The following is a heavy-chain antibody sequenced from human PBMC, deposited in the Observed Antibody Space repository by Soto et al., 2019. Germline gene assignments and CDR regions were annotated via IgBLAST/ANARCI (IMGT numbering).Heavy chain of an antibody. CDR3: ARLPVDAFDI. Sequence: SETLSLTCTVSGGSISSYYWSWIRQPPGKGLKWIGYFHYSGSTNYNPSLKSRVTISVDTSKNQFSLKLSSVTAADTAVYYCARLPVDAFDIWGQGIMVTVSS. CDR1: GGSISSYY. V-gene: IGHV4-59*08. D-gene: IGHD4-4*01. CDR2: FHYSGST. J-gene: IGHJ3*02.